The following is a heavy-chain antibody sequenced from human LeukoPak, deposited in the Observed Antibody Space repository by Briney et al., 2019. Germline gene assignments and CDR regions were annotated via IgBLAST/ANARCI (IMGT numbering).Heavy chain of an antibody. CDR2: ISGSGEST. V-gene: IGHV3-23*01. CDR3: ARDINPFAY. Sequence: GGSLRLSCAASGFTFRTYAMNWVRQAPGKGLEWVSTISGSGESTYYADSVKGRFTISRDNSKNTLYLQMNNLRAEDTALYFCARDINPFAYWGQGTLVTVSS. CDR1: GFTFRTYA. J-gene: IGHJ4*02.